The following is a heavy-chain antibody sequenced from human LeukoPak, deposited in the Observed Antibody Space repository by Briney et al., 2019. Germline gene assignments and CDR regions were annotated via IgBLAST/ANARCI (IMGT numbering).Heavy chain of an antibody. V-gene: IGHV4-59*01. CDR1: GGSITNYY. CDR2: IYYSEST. J-gene: IGHJ4*02. D-gene: IGHD3-22*01. CDR3: ATGSRLLGKFDY. Sequence: SETLSLTCTVSGGSITNYYWSWIRQPPGKGLEWIGYIYYSESTNYNPSLKSRVTISVDTSTKQFSLKLSSVTAADTAVYICATGSRLLGKFDYWGQGTLVTVSS.